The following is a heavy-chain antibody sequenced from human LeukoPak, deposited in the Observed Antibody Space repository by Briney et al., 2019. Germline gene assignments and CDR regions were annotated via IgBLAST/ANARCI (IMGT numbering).Heavy chain of an antibody. J-gene: IGHJ5*02. Sequence: SQTLSLTCAISGDSVSSNSVTWNWIRQSRSRGLEWLGRTYYRSTWYNDYAVSVRGRITVNPDTSKNQFSLHLNSVTPEDTAVYYCARRLTQYDCFDPWGQGILVTVSS. D-gene: IGHD2-2*01. V-gene: IGHV6-1*01. CDR1: GDSVSSNSVT. CDR2: TYYRSTWYN. CDR3: ARRLTQYDCFDP.